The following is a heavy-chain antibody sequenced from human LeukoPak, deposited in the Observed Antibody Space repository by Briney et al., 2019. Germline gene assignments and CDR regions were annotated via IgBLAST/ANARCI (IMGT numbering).Heavy chain of an antibody. CDR2: IKQDGSEK. CDR3: ARVGGTSWYLDY. D-gene: IGHD4-23*01. V-gene: IGHV3-7*01. CDR1: GFTFSSYW. J-gene: IGHJ4*02. Sequence: GGSLRLSCAASGFTFSSYWMSWVRQAPGRGLEWVANIKQDGSEKYYVDSVKGRFTISRDNAKNSLYLQMNSLRADDTAVYYCARVGGTSWYLDYWGQGTLVTVSS.